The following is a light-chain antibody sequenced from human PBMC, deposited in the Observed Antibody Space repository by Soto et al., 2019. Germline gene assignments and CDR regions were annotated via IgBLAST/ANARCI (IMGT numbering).Light chain of an antibody. V-gene: IGKV2-28*01. CDR2: LGS. Sequence: DIVMTQSPLSLPVTPGEPASITCKSSQSLLHRNGHNYLDWFLQKPGQSPQLLIYLGSYRAAGVPVRFSGSGSGTDFTLNISRVEAEDVGIYYCMQALSHTFGQGTKLEIK. J-gene: IGKJ2*01. CDR1: QSLLHRNGHNY. CDR3: MQALSHT.